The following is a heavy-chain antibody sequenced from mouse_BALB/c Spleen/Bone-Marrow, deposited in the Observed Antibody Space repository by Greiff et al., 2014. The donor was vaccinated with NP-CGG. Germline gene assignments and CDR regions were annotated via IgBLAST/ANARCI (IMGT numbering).Heavy chain of an antibody. Sequence: EVQLQQSGPELVKPGASMRISCKASGYSFAGYTMNWVKQSHGKNLEWIGLINPYNGGSSYNQKFKGKATLTVDKSSSTAYMELLSLTSEDSAVYYCAREGYGSSYGFAYWGQGTLVTVSA. CDR3: AREGYGSSYGFAY. J-gene: IGHJ3*01. CDR2: INPYNGGS. V-gene: IGHV1-31*01. CDR1: GYSFAGYT. D-gene: IGHD1-1*01.